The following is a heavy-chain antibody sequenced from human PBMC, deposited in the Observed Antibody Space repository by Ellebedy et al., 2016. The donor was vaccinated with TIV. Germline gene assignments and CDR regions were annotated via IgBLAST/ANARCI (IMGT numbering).Heavy chain of an antibody. V-gene: IGHV3-48*02. J-gene: IGHJ2*01. CDR1: GFTFSIYS. CDR2: ITSDRNTI. Sequence: GESLKISCAASGFTFSIYSMNWVRQAPGQGLEWVAYITSDRNTIHYADSVKGRFTISRDNARNSVYLQMNSLRDDDTAVYYCARSVQWYFDVWGRGALVTVSS. CDR3: ARSVQWYFDV.